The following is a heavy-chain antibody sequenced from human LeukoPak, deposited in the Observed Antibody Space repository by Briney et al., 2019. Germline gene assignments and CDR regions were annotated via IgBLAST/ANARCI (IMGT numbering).Heavy chain of an antibody. CDR1: GASMGTNY. D-gene: IGHD3-9*01. CDR2: ISYIGTT. Sequence: SETLSLTCDVSGASMGTNYWNWIRQSPGKGLEWIAYISYIGTTNYNPSLRSRLTISLDTSRNQFSLNLTSVTAADTAVYYCARADYNGAWHGGGGYFFNYWGQGTLVTVSS. CDR3: ARADYNGAWHGGGGYFFNY. J-gene: IGHJ4*01. V-gene: IGHV4-59*01.